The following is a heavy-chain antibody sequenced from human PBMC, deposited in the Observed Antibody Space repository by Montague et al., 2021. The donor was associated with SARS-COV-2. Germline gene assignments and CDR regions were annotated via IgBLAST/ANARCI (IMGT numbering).Heavy chain of an antibody. CDR2: IYYSGST. J-gene: IGHJ3*02. D-gene: IGHD2-2*01. CDR1: GVSISSYY. V-gene: IGHV4-59*08. CDR3: AKQALTRYCTSTTCFGAAFDI. Sequence: SETLSLTCTVSGVSISSYYWTWIRQPPGKGLEWIGFIYYSGSTNYNPSLKSRVTISVDTSKNQFSLKLSSVTVADTAVYYCAKQALTRYCTSTTCFGAAFDIWGQGTMVTVSS.